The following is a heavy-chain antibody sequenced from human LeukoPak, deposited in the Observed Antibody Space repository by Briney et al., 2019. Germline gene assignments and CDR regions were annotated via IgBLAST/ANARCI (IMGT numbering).Heavy chain of an antibody. Sequence: ASVSVSCKASGYTFTGYAISWVRQAPGQGLEWMGWISPYNGNTNYAGKFQGRVTMAKDTSTSTAYMEVRSLRSDDTAVYYCARSPAVAATRVDYWGQGTLVTVSS. CDR3: ARSPAVAATRVDY. CDR1: GYTFTGYA. J-gene: IGHJ4*02. CDR2: ISPYNGNT. V-gene: IGHV1-18*01. D-gene: IGHD6-19*01.